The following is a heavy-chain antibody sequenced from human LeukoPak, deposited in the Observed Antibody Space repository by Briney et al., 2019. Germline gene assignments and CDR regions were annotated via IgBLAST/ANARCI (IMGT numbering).Heavy chain of an antibody. D-gene: IGHD2-2*01. Sequence: ASVKVSCKASGYTFTGYYMHWVRRAPGQGLEWMGWINPNSGGTNYAQKFQGRVTMTRDTSISTAYMELSSLRSEDTAVYYCARHQLLLTDNPNWFDPWGQGTLVTVSS. CDR2: INPNSGGT. CDR1: GYTFTGYY. V-gene: IGHV1-2*02. CDR3: ARHQLLLTDNPNWFDP. J-gene: IGHJ5*02.